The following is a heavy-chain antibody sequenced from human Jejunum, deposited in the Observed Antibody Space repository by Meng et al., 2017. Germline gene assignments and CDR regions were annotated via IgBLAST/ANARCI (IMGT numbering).Heavy chain of an antibody. CDR3: ARFTYDILTGYYTFDY. V-gene: IGHV3-23*01. CDR2: ISGSGGNT. D-gene: IGHD3-9*01. CDR1: GFTFSSYA. Sequence: GESLKISCEASGFTFSSYAMTWVRQAPGKGLEWISTISGSGGNTYYADSVKGRFTISRDNSKNTLYLQMNSLRAEDTALYYCARFTYDILTGYYTFDYWGQGTLVTVSS. J-gene: IGHJ4*02.